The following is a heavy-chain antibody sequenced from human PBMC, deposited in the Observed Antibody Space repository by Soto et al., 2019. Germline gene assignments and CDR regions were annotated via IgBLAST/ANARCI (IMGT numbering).Heavy chain of an antibody. CDR3: ARDRSMYYGMDV. J-gene: IGHJ6*02. Sequence: QVQLVQSGGEVKKPGASVKVSCKATGYTFTSFGISWVRQAPGQGLEWMGWISAYNGNTNYAQKLQGRVTMTTDTSTSTAYMELRSLTADDTAVYYCARDRSMYYGMDVWGQGTTVTVSS. D-gene: IGHD2-8*01. CDR1: GYTFTSFG. V-gene: IGHV1-18*01. CDR2: ISAYNGNT.